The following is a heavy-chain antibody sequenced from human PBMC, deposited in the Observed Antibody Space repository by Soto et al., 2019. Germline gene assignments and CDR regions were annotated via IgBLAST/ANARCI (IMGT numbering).Heavy chain of an antibody. D-gene: IGHD3-22*01. Sequence: QVQLVQSGAEVKKPGASVKVSCKASGYTFTNYAMHWVRQAPGQRLEWRGWINAGNGNTKYSQQFQGRVTITRDTSGSTADMELSSLRSEDTAVYYCARSSGYYYLEYWGQGTLVTVSS. CDR3: ARSSGYYYLEY. V-gene: IGHV1-3*01. CDR2: INAGNGNT. J-gene: IGHJ4*02. CDR1: GYTFTNYA.